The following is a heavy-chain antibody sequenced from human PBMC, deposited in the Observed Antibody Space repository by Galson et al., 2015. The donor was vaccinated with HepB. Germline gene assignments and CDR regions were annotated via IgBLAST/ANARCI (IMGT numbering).Heavy chain of an antibody. Sequence: SVKVSCKASGYTFSGYDMHWVRQAPGVGLEWMGWIDPKTGATNYAQKFQGWVTMTRDTSINTAYLELSRLKSDDTAIYYCARVESGMYEAYDTWGQGTMITVSS. V-gene: IGHV1-2*04. D-gene: IGHD1-1*01. CDR1: GYTFSGYD. CDR3: ARVESGMYEAYDT. CDR2: IDPKTGAT. J-gene: IGHJ3*02.